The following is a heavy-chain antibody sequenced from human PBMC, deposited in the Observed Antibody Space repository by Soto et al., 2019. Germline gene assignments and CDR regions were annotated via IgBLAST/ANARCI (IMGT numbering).Heavy chain of an antibody. D-gene: IGHD6-13*01. CDR3: ARLAYSSSWPVVAGAFDI. Sequence: PGESLKISCKGSGCSFTSYWIGWVRQMPGKGLEWMGIIYPGDSDTRYSPSFQGQVTISADKSISTAYLQWSSLKASDTAMYYCARLAYSSSWPVVAGAFDIWGQGTMVTVSS. V-gene: IGHV5-51*01. CDR1: GCSFTSYW. J-gene: IGHJ3*02. CDR2: IYPGDSDT.